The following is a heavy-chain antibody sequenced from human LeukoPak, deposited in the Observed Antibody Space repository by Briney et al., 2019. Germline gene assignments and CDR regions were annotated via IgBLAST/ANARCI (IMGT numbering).Heavy chain of an antibody. CDR1: GFTFDDYA. CDR2: ISWNSGSI. J-gene: IGHJ6*03. CDR3: ARGYGSYYMDV. Sequence: PGRSLRLSCAASGFTFDDYAMHWVRHAPGKGLEWVSGISWNSGSIGYADSVKGRFTISRDNAKNSLYLQMNSLRSDDTAVYYCARGYGSYYMDVWGKGTTVTVSS. D-gene: IGHD3-10*01. V-gene: IGHV3-9*01.